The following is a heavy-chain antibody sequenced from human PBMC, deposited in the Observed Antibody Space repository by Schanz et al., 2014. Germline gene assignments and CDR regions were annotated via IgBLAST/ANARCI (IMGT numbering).Heavy chain of an antibody. V-gene: IGHV4-59*01. Sequence: QVQLQESGPGLVKPSETLSLTCTVSGASISRSSWSWMRQPPGKGLEWIGYNYYSGSTNYNASLKSRVTISIDMSKNQFSLRLTSVTAADTAVYYCARRPEGNWFDPWGQGTLVTVSS. CDR1: GASISRSS. CDR3: ARRPEGNWFDP. J-gene: IGHJ5*02. CDR2: NYYSGST.